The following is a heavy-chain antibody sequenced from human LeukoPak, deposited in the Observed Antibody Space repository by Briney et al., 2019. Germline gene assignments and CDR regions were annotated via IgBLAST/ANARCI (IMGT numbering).Heavy chain of an antibody. V-gene: IGHV1-2*02. J-gene: IGHJ6*03. CDR2: INPNSGGS. CDR1: GYTFTGHY. Sequence: ASVKVSCKASGYTFTGHYMHWVRQAPGQGLEWMGWINPNSGGSNYAQKFQGRVTMTRDTSISTAYMELSRLRSDDIAIYFCATTGREDSSGWFSYYYYYYMDVWGKGTTVTVSS. D-gene: IGHD6-19*01. CDR3: ATTGREDSSGWFSYYYYYYMDV.